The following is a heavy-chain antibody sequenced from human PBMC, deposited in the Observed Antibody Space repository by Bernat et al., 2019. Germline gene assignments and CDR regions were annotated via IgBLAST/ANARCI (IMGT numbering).Heavy chain of an antibody. J-gene: IGHJ6*02. CDR3: ARSREVAGTRGYYYYYGMDV. D-gene: IGHD6-19*01. V-gene: IGHV3-33*01. CDR2: IWYDGSNK. Sequence: QVQLVESGGGVVQPGRSLRLSCAASGFTFSSYGMHWVRQAPGKGLEWVAVIWYDGSNKYYADSVKGRFTIYRDNSKNTLYLQMNSLRAEDTAVYYCARSREVAGTRGYYYYYGMDVWGQGTTVTVSS. CDR1: GFTFSSYG.